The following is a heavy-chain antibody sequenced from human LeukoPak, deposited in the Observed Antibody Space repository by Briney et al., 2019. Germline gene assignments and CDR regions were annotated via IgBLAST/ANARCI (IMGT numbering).Heavy chain of an antibody. CDR1: GFTVSSNY. CDR3: ARDQAVAGTDAFDI. V-gene: IGHV3-66*01. J-gene: IGHJ3*02. CDR2: IYSGGST. D-gene: IGHD6-19*01. Sequence: PGGSLRLSCAASGFTVSSNYMSWVRQAPGKGLEWVSVIYSGGSTYYADSVKGRFTISRDNSKNTLYLQMNSLRAEDTAVCYCARDQAVAGTDAFDIWGQGTMVTVSS.